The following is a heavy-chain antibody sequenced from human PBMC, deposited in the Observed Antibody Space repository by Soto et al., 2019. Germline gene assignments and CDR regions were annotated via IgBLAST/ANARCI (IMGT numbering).Heavy chain of an antibody. Sequence: SETLSLTCAVYGGSFSGYFWNWVRQPPGKGLEWIGEINHSGSTKYNPSLKSRVTLSVDTSKNQFSLRVFSVTAADTAVYYCARDLSGYYYGMDVWGQGTTVTVSS. CDR3: ARDLSGYYYGMDV. CDR1: GGSFSGYF. CDR2: INHSGST. V-gene: IGHV4-34*01. J-gene: IGHJ6*02.